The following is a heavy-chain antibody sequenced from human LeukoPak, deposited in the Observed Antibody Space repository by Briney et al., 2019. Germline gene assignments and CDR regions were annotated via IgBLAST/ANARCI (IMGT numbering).Heavy chain of an antibody. CDR2: IRYDGSNK. Sequence: GGSLRLSCAASGFTFSSYGMHWVRQAPCKGLEGVTFIRYDGSNKYYADSVKGRFTIFRDNSKNTLYLQMNSLRAEDTAVYYCAKIGRGYSYGGGYYFDYWGQGTLVTVSS. D-gene: IGHD5-18*01. V-gene: IGHV3-30*02. J-gene: IGHJ4*02. CDR3: AKIGRGYSYGGGYYFDY. CDR1: GFTFSSYG.